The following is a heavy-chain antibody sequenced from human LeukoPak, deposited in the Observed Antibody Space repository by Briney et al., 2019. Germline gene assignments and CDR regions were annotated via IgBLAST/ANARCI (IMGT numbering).Heavy chain of an antibody. J-gene: IGHJ4*02. CDR2: ISSQYGNT. D-gene: IGHD3-16*01. CDR3: ARGELGGDDYVWGTPVTDY. CDR1: GYIFTSYG. Sequence: ASVKVSCKTSGYIFTSYGISWVRQAPGQGLEWMGWISSQYGNTNYAQKLQCRVTLTTDSSTSTAYMELRSLRSDDTAVYYCARGELGGDDYVWGTPVTDYWGQGTLVTVSS. V-gene: IGHV1-18*01.